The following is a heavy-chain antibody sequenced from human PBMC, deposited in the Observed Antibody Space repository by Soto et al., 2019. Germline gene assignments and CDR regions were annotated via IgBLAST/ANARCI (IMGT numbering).Heavy chain of an antibody. CDR3: ARLPYYDTPPVTFDI. CDR2: IYSIVST. V-gene: IGHV4-39*01. D-gene: IGHD3-22*01. Sequence: SETLCLTCSVPSGSISSSLYSWGWIRQPTGGGLGWIGTIYSIVSTHYNPSLTSRVTISVDTSKNQFSLKLNSVTAADTAVYYCARLPYYDTPPVTFDIWGQGAMVTVSS. CDR1: SGSISSSLYS. J-gene: IGHJ3*02.